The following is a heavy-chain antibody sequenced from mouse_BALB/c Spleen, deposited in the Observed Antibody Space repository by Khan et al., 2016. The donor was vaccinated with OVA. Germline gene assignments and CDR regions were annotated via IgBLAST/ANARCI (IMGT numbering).Heavy chain of an antibody. J-gene: IGHJ4*01. D-gene: IGHD2-4*01. V-gene: IGHV3-2*02. CDR3: ARGNYDGYAMDY. CDR1: GYSITSNYA. CDR2: ISYSGRT. Sequence: EVQLQESGPGLVKPSQSLSLTCTVTGYSITSNYAWNWIRQFPGNKLEWMGYISYSGRTCYIPSLKSRISINRDTSKNQFFLQLKSGTTEDTATYYCARGNYDGYAMDYWGQGTSVTVSS.